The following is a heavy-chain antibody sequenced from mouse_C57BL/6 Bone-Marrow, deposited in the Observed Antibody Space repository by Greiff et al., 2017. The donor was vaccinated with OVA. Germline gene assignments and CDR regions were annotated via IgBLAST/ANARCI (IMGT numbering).Heavy chain of an antibody. V-gene: IGHV1-64*01. CDR1: GYTFTSYW. Sequence: QVQLQQPGAELVKPGASVKLSCKASGYTFTSYWMHWVKQRPGQGLEWIGVINPGSGGTNYNEKFKGKATLTADKSSSTAYMQLSSLTSEDSAVYFCARGAMDYWGQGTSVTVSS. CDR2: INPGSGGT. J-gene: IGHJ4*01. CDR3: ARGAMDY.